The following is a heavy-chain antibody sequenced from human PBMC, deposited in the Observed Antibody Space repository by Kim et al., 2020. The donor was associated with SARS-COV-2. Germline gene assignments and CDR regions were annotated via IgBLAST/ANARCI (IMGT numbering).Heavy chain of an antibody. CDR2: ISSSSSYI. D-gene: IGHD3-10*01. V-gene: IGHV3-21*01. CDR3: ARDDVWFGEPPDY. Sequence: GGSLRLSCAASGFTFSSYSMNWVRQAPGKGLEWVSSISSSSSYIYYADSVKGRFTISRDNAKNSLYLQMNSLRAEDTAVYYCARDDVWFGEPPDYWGQGTLVTVSS. J-gene: IGHJ4*02. CDR1: GFTFSSYS.